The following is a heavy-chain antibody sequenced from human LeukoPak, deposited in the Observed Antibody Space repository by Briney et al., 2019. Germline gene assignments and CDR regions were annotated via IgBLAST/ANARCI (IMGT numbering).Heavy chain of an antibody. Sequence: GGSLRLSCAASGFTFSGYAMHWVRQAPGKGLEWVSSISSSSSYIYYADSVKGRFTISRDNAKNSLYLRMNSLRAEDTAVYYCARGGDSGSYQPHDEYFQHWGQGTLVTVSS. CDR2: ISSSSSYI. D-gene: IGHD1-26*01. CDR3: ARGGDSGSYQPHDEYFQH. J-gene: IGHJ1*01. CDR1: GFTFSGYA. V-gene: IGHV3-21*01.